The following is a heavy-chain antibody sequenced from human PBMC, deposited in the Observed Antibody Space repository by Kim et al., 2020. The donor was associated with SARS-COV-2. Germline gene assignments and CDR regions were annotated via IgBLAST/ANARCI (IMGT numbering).Heavy chain of an antibody. D-gene: IGHD1-1*01. J-gene: IGHJ6*02. Sequence: SETLSLTCTVSGGSISSSSYYWGWIRQPPGKGLEWIGSIYYSGSTYYNPSLKSRVTISVDTSKNQFSLKLSSVTAADTAVYYCARDRWNDLYYYYYGMDVWGQGTTVTVSS. CDR1: GGSISSSSYY. CDR2: IYYSGST. CDR3: ARDRWNDLYYYYYGMDV. V-gene: IGHV4-39*07.